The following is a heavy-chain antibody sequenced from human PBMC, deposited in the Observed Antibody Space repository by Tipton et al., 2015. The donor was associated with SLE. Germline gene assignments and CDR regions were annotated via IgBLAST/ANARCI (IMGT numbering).Heavy chain of an antibody. CDR3: ARSGCSNGVCSLDH. Sequence: SLRLSCAASGFTFSDFYMTWIRQAPGKGLEWVSYISDTSSITNHADSVKGRFTISRDNAKNSLYLQMNSLRADDTAVYYCARSGCSNGVCSLDHWGQGTLVTVSS. J-gene: IGHJ4*02. V-gene: IGHV3-11*06. CDR2: ISDTSSIT. D-gene: IGHD2-8*01. CDR1: GFTFSDFY.